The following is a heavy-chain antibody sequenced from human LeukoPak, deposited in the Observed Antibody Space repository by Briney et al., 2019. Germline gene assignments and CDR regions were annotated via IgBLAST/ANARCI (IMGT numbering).Heavy chain of an antibody. CDR1: GFTFDNYA. Sequence: GRSLRLSCAASGFTFDNYAMHWVRQAPGKGLEWVSGISWNSGSIVYADSVKGRFTISRDNAKNSLYLQMSSLRVEDLALYYCVKPPSQHFWSGYTYWYCHLWGRGTLVTVAS. CDR3: VKPPSQHFWSGYTYWYCHL. V-gene: IGHV3-9*03. J-gene: IGHJ2*01. D-gene: IGHD3-3*02. CDR2: ISWNSGSI.